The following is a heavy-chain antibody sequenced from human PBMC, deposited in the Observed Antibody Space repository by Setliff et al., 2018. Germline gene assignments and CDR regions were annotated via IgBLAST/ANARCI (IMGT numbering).Heavy chain of an antibody. V-gene: IGHV1-8*02. CDR2: MNPNSGNT. J-gene: IGHJ4*02. CDR3: ARAQSWSGGPYYFDN. Sequence: ASVKVSCKASGYTFTGYYMHWVRQAPGQGLEWMGWMNPNSGNTGYTQKFQGRVTMTRNTSISTAYMDLSSLRFEDTAVYYCARAQSWSGGPYYFDNWGQGTLVTVSS. D-gene: IGHD3-3*01. CDR1: GYTFTGYY.